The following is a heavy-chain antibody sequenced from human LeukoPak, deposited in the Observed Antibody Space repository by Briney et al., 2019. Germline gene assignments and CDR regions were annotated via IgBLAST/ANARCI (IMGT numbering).Heavy chain of an antibody. CDR3: ARGASRPYWYFDL. V-gene: IGHV4-59*01. CDR1: GGSFSTYY. CDR2: LHYSGST. Sequence: GSLRLSCTVSGGSFSTYYWSWIRQTPGKGLEWIAYLHYSGSTNYNPSLKSRVTISVDTSKNQSSLKLSSVTAADTAMYYCARGASRPYWYFDLWGRGTLVTVSS. J-gene: IGHJ2*01.